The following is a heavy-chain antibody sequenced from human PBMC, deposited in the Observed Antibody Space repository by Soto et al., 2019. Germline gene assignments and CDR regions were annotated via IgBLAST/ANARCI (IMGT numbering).Heavy chain of an antibody. CDR1: GYTFTNYG. J-gene: IGHJ4*01. CDR2: VSAYNGER. D-gene: IGHD2-2*01. CDR3: SSGTSRPASGDY. Sequence: QVQLVQSGAEVKKPGASVKVSCKASGYTFTNYGINWVRQAPGQGLEWLGWVSAYNGERRYAQRVQARVIMTTDTSTTTAYMEFRRLRSDDTAVYYCSSGTSRPASGDYWGQRTLVTVSS. V-gene: IGHV1-18*01.